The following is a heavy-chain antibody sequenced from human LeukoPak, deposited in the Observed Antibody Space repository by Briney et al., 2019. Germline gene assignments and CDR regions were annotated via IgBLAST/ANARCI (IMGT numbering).Heavy chain of an antibody. V-gene: IGHV3-23*01. D-gene: IGHD6-13*01. CDR1: GFTFGSYA. CDR3: AGKSSIWYSFDY. Sequence: PGPCLRLSCAASGFTFGSYAVSWVRQARRNGLEWVSAFSGSGGSTYYADSVKGRFTISRDNSKNTLYLQMNSLRAEDTAVYYCAGKSSIWYSFDYGGRGTLVTVSS. CDR2: FSGSGGST. J-gene: IGHJ4*02.